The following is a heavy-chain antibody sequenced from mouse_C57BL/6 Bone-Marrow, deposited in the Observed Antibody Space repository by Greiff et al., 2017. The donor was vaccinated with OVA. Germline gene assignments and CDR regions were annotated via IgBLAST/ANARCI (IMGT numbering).Heavy chain of an antibody. CDR2: IWSGGST. CDR3: ASAYYSNFLYAMDY. Sequence: VKLMESGPGLVQPSQSLSITCTVSGFSLTSYGVHWVRQSPGKGLEWLGVIWSGGSTDYNAAFISRLSISKDNSKSQVFFKMNSRQADDTAIYYCASAYYSNFLYAMDYWGQGTSVTVSS. D-gene: IGHD2-5*01. J-gene: IGHJ4*01. V-gene: IGHV2-2*01. CDR1: GFSLTSYG.